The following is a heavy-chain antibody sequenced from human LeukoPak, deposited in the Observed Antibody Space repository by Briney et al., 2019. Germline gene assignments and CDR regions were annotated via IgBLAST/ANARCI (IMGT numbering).Heavy chain of an antibody. D-gene: IGHD2-2*03. CDR3: ARVGDRSGNGYSH. J-gene: IGHJ4*02. CDR1: GFTISRSS. V-gene: IGHV3-64*01. CDR2: ISRSGGNT. Sequence: GGSLRLSCAASGFTISRSSMHWVRQAPGKGLEFVSAISRSGGNTYYANSVQGRFTISRDTSKNTLYLQVGSLRVEDMAVYYCARVGDRSGNGYSHWGQGTLVTVSS.